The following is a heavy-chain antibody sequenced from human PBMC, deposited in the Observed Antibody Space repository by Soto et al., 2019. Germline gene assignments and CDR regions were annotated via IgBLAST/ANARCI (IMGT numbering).Heavy chain of an antibody. Sequence: EXSLKVSCKASGGTFSSYAISWVRQAPGQGLEWMGGIIPIFGTANYAQKFQGRVTITADESTSTAYMELSSLRSEDTAVYYCARVGSFSGSYRPRGMDVWGQGTTVTASS. D-gene: IGHD1-26*01. V-gene: IGHV1-69*13. CDR2: IIPIFGTA. J-gene: IGHJ6*02. CDR3: ARVGSFSGSYRPRGMDV. CDR1: GGTFSSYA.